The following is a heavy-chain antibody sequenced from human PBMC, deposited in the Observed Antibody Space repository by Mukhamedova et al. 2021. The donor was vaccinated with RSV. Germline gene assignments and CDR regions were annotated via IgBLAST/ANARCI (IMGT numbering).Heavy chain of an antibody. V-gene: IGHV2-26*01. CDR3: ARILSAVAATDL. J-gene: IGHJ4*02. CDR2: IFSNDEK. D-gene: IGHD6-19*01. Sequence: ALEWLAHIFSNDEKSYSTSLKSRLTISKDTSKSQVVLTMTNMDPVDTATYYCARILSAVAATDLWGQGTLVTVPS.